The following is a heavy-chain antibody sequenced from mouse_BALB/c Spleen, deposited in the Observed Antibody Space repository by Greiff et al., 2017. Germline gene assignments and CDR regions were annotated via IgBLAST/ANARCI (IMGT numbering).Heavy chain of an antibody. CDR2: IYPGDGDT. Sequence: VQLQQSGPELVKPGASVKISCKASGYAFSSSWMNWVKQRPGQGLEWIGRIYPGDGDTNYNGKFKGKATLTADKSSSTAYMQLSSLTSVDSAGYFCARGRAYYFDYWGQGTTLTVSS. CDR1: GYAFSSSW. V-gene: IGHV1-82*01. CDR3: ARGRAYYFDY. D-gene: IGHD3-1*01. J-gene: IGHJ2*01.